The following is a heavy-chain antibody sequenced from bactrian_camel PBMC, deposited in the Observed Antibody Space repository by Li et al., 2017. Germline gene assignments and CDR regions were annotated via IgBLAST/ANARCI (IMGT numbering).Heavy chain of an antibody. V-gene: IGHV3S40*01. D-gene: IGHD3*01. Sequence: DVQLVESGGGSVQAGGSLRLSCAASGYTYNRNCMAWFRQAPGKEREGVARIATGSGNTYYADSVKGRFTISQDNAKNTVYLQMNSLKPEDTAMYYCAAGETAPCNLQQWRYAFWGQGTQVTVS. CDR1: GYTYNRNC. CDR2: IATGSGNT. J-gene: IGHJ4*01. CDR3: AAGETAPCNLQQWRYAF.